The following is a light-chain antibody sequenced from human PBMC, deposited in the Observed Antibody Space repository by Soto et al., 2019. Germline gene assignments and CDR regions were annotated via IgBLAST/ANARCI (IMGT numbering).Light chain of an antibody. CDR3: QQSNSSPPT. CDR1: QSVSSTY. J-gene: IGKJ4*01. V-gene: IGKV3D-7*01. Sequence: ASLSCTSSQSVSSTYLAWYQQKPGQAPRLIIYGASTRATGIPARFRGSGSGTDFTLTISSLQPEDFATYFCQQSNSSPPTFGGGTKVDIK. CDR2: GAS.